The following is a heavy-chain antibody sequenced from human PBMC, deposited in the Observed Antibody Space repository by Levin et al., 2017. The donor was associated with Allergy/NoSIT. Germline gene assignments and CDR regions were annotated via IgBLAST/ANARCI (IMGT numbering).Heavy chain of an antibody. V-gene: IGHV3-30*18. Sequence: SCAASGFTFSSYGMHWVRQAPGKGLEWVAVISYDGSNKYYADSVKGRFTISRDNSKNTLYLQMNSLRAEDTAVYYCAKDQSDGSPYNWGQGTLVTVSS. D-gene: IGHD2-21*02. CDR2: ISYDGSNK. J-gene: IGHJ4*02. CDR1: GFTFSSYG. CDR3: AKDQSDGSPYN.